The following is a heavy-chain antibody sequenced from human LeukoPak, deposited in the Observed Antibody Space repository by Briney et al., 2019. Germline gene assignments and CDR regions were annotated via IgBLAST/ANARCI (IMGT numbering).Heavy chain of an antibody. CDR1: GFKMNDYS. CDR2: ISGYDDSL. V-gene: IGHV3-21*01. CDR3: ARVPKHRLLLQWFSDL. J-gene: IGHJ4*02. Sequence: PGGSLRLSCTVSGFKMNDYSMTWIRQAPGKGLEWVSSISGYDDSLYYEDSVRGRFTISRDDATNSLFLHMNSLRAEDTAMYYCARVPKHRLLLQWFSDLWGQGTLVTVSS. D-gene: IGHD1-26*01.